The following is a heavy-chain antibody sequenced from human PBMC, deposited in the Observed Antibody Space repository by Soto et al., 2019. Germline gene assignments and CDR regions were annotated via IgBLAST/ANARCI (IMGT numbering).Heavy chain of an antibody. D-gene: IGHD2-15*01. V-gene: IGHV4-31*03. CDR1: GGSINNGDYY. J-gene: IGHJ4*02. Sequence: QVQLQESGPGLVKPSQTLSLICTVSGGSINNGDYYWTRIRQHPGKGLEWIWFLHDSGSTYYNSSLKSRATISVDTSKNHFSLQLTSVTAADTAMYYCARHGGSGPTRDYFSYWGQGILVTVSS. CDR2: LHDSGST. CDR3: ARHGGSGPTRDYFSY.